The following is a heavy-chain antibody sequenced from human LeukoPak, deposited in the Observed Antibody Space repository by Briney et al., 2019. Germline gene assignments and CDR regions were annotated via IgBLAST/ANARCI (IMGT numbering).Heavy chain of an antibody. CDR1: GGSISSDY. CDR3: TRGAGWLIDY. D-gene: IGHD3-16*01. CDR2: LYNSGSS. Sequence: SETLSLTCTISGGSISSDYWSWIRQPPGKGLEWIGYLYNSGSSTYNPSLKSRVTISVDTSKEQFSLKVNSVTAADTAVYYCTRGAGWLIDYWGQGILVTVSS. V-gene: IGHV4-59*01. J-gene: IGHJ4*02.